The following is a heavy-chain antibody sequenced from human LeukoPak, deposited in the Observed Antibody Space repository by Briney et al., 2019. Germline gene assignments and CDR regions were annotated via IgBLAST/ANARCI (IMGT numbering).Heavy chain of an antibody. J-gene: IGHJ4*02. CDR1: GFNFSSYW. V-gene: IGHV3-74*01. CDR2: IKTDAITT. CDR3: ARGPLGWSDY. D-gene: IGHD1-26*01. Sequence: GGSLRLSCAASGFNFSSYWMHWVRQAPGKGLVWVSLIKTDAITTIYADSVKGRFTIPRDIARNSVYLQMNSLRDEDTAMYYCARGPLGWSDYWGQGLLVTVSS.